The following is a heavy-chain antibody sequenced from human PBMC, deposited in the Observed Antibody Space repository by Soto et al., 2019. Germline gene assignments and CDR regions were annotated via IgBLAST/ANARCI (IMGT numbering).Heavy chain of an antibody. Sequence: GGSLRLSCAASGFTFSSYGMHWVRQAPGKGLEWVAVISYDGSNKYYADSVKGRFTISRDNSKNTLYLQMNSLRAEDTAVYYSAKESGHSGSYCWPSFDYWGQGTLVTVSS. D-gene: IGHD1-26*01. CDR2: ISYDGSNK. J-gene: IGHJ4*02. V-gene: IGHV3-30*18. CDR1: GFTFSSYG. CDR3: AKESGHSGSYCWPSFDY.